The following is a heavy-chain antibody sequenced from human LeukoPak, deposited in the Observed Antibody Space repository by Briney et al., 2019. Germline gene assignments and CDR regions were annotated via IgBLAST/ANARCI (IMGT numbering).Heavy chain of an antibody. J-gene: IGHJ5*02. CDR2: SYHSGST. D-gene: IGHD1-1*01. CDR1: GGSISSGGYS. Sequence: SETLSLTCAVSGGSISSGGYSWSWIRQPPGKGLEWIGYSYHSGSTYYNPTLKSRVTISVDRPKNQFSLKLSSVTAADTAVYHCANEQSWGQGTLVTVSS. V-gene: IGHV4-30-2*01. CDR3: ANEQS.